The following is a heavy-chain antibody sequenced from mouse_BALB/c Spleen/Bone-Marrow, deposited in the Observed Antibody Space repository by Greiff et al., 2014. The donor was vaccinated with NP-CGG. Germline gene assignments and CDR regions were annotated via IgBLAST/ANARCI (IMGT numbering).Heavy chain of an antibody. Sequence: EVQLQESGPELVKPGASVKMSCKASGYTFTSYVMHWVKQKPGQGLEWIGYINPYNDGTKYNEKFKGKATLTSDKSSSTAYMELSSLTSEDSAVYYCASPYYRYDALDYWGQGTSVIVSS. CDR2: INPYNDGT. J-gene: IGHJ4*01. CDR3: ASPYYRYDALDY. D-gene: IGHD2-14*01. CDR1: GYTFTSYV. V-gene: IGHV1-14*01.